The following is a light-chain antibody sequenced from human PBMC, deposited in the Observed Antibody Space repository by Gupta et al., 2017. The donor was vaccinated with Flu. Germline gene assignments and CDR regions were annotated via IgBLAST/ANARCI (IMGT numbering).Light chain of an antibody. CDR2: RVS. CDR1: QSLVHRNGNTY. CDR3: MQGTHWVT. Sequence: DVVLTQSPLSLPVTLGQPASISCRSSQSLVHRNGNTYLTWFQQRPGQSPRRLIYRVSNRDSGVPDRFSGSGSGTDFTLNISRVEAEDVGIYYCMQGTHWVTFGQGTKVEIK. V-gene: IGKV2-30*02. J-gene: IGKJ1*01.